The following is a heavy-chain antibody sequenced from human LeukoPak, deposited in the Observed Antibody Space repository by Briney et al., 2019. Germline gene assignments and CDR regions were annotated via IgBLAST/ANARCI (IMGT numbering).Heavy chain of an antibody. CDR2: IKQDGSEK. V-gene: IGHV3-7*01. CDR1: GFTFSNYW. J-gene: IGHJ3*02. D-gene: IGHD1-26*01. CDR3: ARDQSGIYVVAFDI. Sequence: GGSLRLSCAASGFTFSNYWMSWVRQAPGKGLEWVANIKQDGSEKYYVDFVKGRFTLSRDNAKNSLYLQMNSLRAEDTAVYYCARDQSGIYVVAFDIWGQGTMVTVSS.